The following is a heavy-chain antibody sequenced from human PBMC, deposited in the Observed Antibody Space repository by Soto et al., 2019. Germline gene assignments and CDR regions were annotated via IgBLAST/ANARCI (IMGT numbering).Heavy chain of an antibody. CDR2: IYPGDSDT. CDR3: ARHGGSGQQLVLNYYYYRMDV. CDR1: GYSFTSYW. D-gene: IGHD6-13*01. J-gene: IGHJ6*02. V-gene: IGHV5-51*01. Sequence: GESLKISCKGSGYSFTSYWIGWVRQMPGKSLEWMGIIYPGDSDTRYSPSFQGQVTISADKSISTAYLQWSSLKASDTAMYYCARHGGSGQQLVLNYYYYRMDVCGQGTTVTVSS.